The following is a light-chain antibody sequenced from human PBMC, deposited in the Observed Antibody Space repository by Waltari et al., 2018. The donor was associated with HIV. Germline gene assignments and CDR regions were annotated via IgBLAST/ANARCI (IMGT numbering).Light chain of an antibody. J-gene: IGLJ3*02. V-gene: IGLV10-54*04. CDR1: NNNVGNQG. CDR3: STWDKSLGAWV. CDR2: KNN. Sequence: QAGLTQPPSVSADLRQTATLTCTGNNNNVGNQGATWLQQHEGHPHKLLACKNNNRPPGLSEIFSGSRSGTTASLKVTSLRPDDEADYYCSTWDKSLGAWVFGGETKLTVL.